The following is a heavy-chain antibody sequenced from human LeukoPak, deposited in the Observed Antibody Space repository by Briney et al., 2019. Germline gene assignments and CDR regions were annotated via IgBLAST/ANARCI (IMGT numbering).Heavy chain of an antibody. CDR3: ARAHSGYQYYYYYMDV. D-gene: IGHD5-12*01. V-gene: IGHV1-8*01. Sequence: GASVKVSCKASGYTFTSYDINWVRQATGQGLEWMGWMNPNSGNTGCAQKFQGRVTMTRNTSISTAYMELSSLRSEDTAVYYCARAHSGYQYYYYYMDVWGKGTTVAISS. J-gene: IGHJ6*03. CDR2: MNPNSGNT. CDR1: GYTFTSYD.